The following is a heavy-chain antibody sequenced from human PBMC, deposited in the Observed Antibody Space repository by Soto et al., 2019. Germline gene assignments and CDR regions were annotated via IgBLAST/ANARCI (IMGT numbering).Heavy chain of an antibody. CDR2: INHSGST. CDR3: ARGWGTSCYIY. CDR1: GGSFSGYY. Sequence: LETLSLTCAVYGGSFSGYYWSWIRQPPGKGLEWIGEINHSGSTNYNPSLKSRVTISVDTSKNQFSLKLSSVTAADTAVYYCARGWGTSCYIYWGQGTLVTVSS. V-gene: IGHV4-34*01. D-gene: IGHD2-2*02. J-gene: IGHJ4*02.